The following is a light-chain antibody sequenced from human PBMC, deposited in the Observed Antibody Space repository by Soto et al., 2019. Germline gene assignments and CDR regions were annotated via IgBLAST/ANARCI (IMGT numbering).Light chain of an antibody. J-gene: IGLJ1*01. CDR3: SSYASSRTFV. Sequence: QSALTQPASVSGSPGQSITISCTGTSSDVGGYNFVSWYQQHPGKAPKLMIYDVNNRPSGVSNRFSGSKSGNTASLIISGLQAWDEADHHCSSYASSRTFVFGTGTKAPS. V-gene: IGLV2-14*03. CDR1: SSDVGGYNF. CDR2: DVN.